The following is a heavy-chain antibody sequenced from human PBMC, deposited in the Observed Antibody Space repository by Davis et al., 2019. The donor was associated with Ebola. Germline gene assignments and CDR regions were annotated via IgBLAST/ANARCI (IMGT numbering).Heavy chain of an antibody. Sequence: GESLKISCTGSGYSFTSYWISWVRQMPGKGLEWMGRIDPSDSYTNYSPSFQGHVTISADKSISTAYLQWSSLKASDTAMYYCARGPHIVVVPAAIYFDYWGQGTLVTVSS. CDR2: IDPSDSYT. V-gene: IGHV5-10-1*01. J-gene: IGHJ4*02. CDR3: ARGPHIVVVPAAIYFDY. CDR1: GYSFTSYW. D-gene: IGHD2-2*01.